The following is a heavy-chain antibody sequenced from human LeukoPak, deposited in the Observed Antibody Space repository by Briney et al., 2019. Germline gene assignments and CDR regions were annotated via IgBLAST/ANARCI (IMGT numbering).Heavy chain of an antibody. V-gene: IGHV3-74*01. Sequence: GGSLRLSCAASGFTFSSYWMNWVRQATGKGLVWVSRIDIDGSSTTYADSVKGRFTISRDNAKNTLYLQMNSLRAEDTAVYYCARAFTIFGVVNDGFVIWGQRTTGTFSS. CDR1: GFTFSSYW. J-gene: IGHJ3*02. CDR3: ARAFTIFGVVNDGFVI. D-gene: IGHD3-3*01. CDR2: IDIDGSST.